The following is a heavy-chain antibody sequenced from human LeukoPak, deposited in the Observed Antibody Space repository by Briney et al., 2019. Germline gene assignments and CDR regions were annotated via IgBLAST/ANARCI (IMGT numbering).Heavy chain of an antibody. CDR3: AKANNGDYAFDP. V-gene: IGHV3-9*01. CDR1: GFTFSSYA. J-gene: IGHJ5*02. CDR2: INWNSGSK. Sequence: GGSLRLSCAASGFTFSSYAMSWVRQAPGKGLGWVSYINWNSGSKLYADSVKGRFTISRDNANNSLYLQMNSLRPEDTAFYYCAKANNGDYAFDPWGQGTLVTVSS. D-gene: IGHD4-17*01.